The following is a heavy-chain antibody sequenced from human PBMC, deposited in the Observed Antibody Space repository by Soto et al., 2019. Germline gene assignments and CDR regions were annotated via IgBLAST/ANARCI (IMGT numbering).Heavy chain of an antibody. D-gene: IGHD6-19*01. CDR3: ARDQPVAGNNQRPTPDGAFHI. CDR2: IIPIFGTA. J-gene: IGHJ3*02. Sequence: SVKVSCKASGGTFSSYAISWVRQAPGQGLEWMGGIIPIFGTANYAQKFQGRVTITADESTSTAYMELSSLRSEDTAVYYCARDQPVAGNNQRPTPDGAFHICVPGTTVTV. V-gene: IGHV1-69*13. CDR1: GGTFSSYA.